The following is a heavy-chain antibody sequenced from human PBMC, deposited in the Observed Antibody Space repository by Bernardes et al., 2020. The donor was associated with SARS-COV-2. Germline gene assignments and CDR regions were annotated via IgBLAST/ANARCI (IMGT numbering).Heavy chain of an antibody. J-gene: IGHJ4*02. D-gene: IGHD3-10*01. Sequence: GSLRLSYAASGFTFSTYWMHWVRQVPGKGLVWVARINEHGSYRDYADSVEGRFTISRDNAKNTLYLQMNSLRAEDTAVYYCGRDLSGMADYWGPGTLVTVSS. V-gene: IGHV3-74*01. CDR3: GRDLSGMADY. CDR2: INEHGSYR. CDR1: GFTFSTYW.